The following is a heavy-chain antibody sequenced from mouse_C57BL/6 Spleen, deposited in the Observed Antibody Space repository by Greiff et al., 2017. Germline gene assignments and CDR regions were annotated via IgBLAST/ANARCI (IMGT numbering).Heavy chain of an antibody. CDR2: INPNNGGT. D-gene: IGHD2-3*01. Sequence: VQLQQSGPELVKPGASVKMSCKASGYTFTDYNMHWVKQSHGKSLEWIGYINPNNGGTSYNQKFKGKATLTVNKSSSTAYMELRSLTSEDSAVYYCARSDGYSPWFAYWGQGTLVTVSA. CDR3: ARSDGYSPWFAY. V-gene: IGHV1-22*01. J-gene: IGHJ3*01. CDR1: GYTFTDYN.